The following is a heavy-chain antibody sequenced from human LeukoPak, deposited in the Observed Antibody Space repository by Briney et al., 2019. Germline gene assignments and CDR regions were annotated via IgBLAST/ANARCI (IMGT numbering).Heavy chain of an antibody. CDR2: ISYDGSNK. D-gene: IGHD6-19*01. Sequence: PGRSLRLSCAASGFTFSSYGMHWVRQAPGKGLEWVAVISYDGSNKYYADSVKGRFTISRDNSKNTLYLQMNSLRAEDTAVYYCAKDRRISSGWYAHWGQGTLVTVSS. J-gene: IGHJ5*02. CDR3: AKDRRISSGWYAH. V-gene: IGHV3-30*18. CDR1: GFTFSSYG.